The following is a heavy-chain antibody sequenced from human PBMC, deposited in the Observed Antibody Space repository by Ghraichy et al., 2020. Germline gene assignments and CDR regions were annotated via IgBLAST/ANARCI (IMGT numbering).Heavy chain of an antibody. Sequence: GGSLRLSCAASGLAFGTHWMHWIRQVPGKGLVWVSLITSDERYTNYADFVQGRFTISRDSAKNTLFLQLNSLREEDTAIYYCASDVAWGQGTLVTVSS. CDR2: ITSDERYT. CDR1: GLAFGTHW. V-gene: IGHV3-74*01. J-gene: IGHJ4*02. CDR3: ASDVA. D-gene: IGHD5-24*01.